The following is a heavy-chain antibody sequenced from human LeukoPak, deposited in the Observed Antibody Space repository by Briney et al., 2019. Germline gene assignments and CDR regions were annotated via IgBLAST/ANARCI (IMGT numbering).Heavy chain of an antibody. Sequence: SETLSLTCTVSGDSMGNDYWSWIRQPPGKGLEWIGYIYYSGSTNYNPSLKSRVTISVDTSKNQFSLKLSSVTAADTAVYYCAGLYCSSTSCAPYFDYWGQGTLVTVSS. CDR3: AGLYCSSTSCAPYFDY. J-gene: IGHJ4*02. V-gene: IGHV4-59*01. D-gene: IGHD2-2*01. CDR2: IYYSGST. CDR1: GDSMGNDY.